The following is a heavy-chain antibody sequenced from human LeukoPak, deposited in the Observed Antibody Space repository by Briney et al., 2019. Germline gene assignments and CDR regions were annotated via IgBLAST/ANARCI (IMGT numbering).Heavy chain of an antibody. Sequence: GGSLRPSCAASGFTFSSYSMNWVRQAPGKGLEWVSYISSSSSTIYYADSVKGRFTISRDNAKNSLYLQMNSLRDEDTAVYYCASPGNYDYGDYVPLDYWGQGTLVTVSS. CDR3: ASPGNYDYGDYVPLDY. D-gene: IGHD4-17*01. J-gene: IGHJ4*02. V-gene: IGHV3-48*02. CDR1: GFTFSSYS. CDR2: ISSSSSTI.